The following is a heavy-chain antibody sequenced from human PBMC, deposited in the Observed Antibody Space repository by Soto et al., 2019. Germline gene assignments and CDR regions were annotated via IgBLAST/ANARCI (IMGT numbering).Heavy chain of an antibody. J-gene: IGHJ2*01. CDR2: INHSGSS. CDR3: ARMAGPWYFDL. CDR1: CGSFSGFY. V-gene: IGHV4-34*01. Sequence: SETLSLTCAVHCGSFSGFYWTWIRQPPGKGLEWTGEINHSGSSNYNPPLKSRVTMSLDTSRNQFSLSLNSVTAADTAVYYCARMAGPWYFDLWGRGTLVTVSS.